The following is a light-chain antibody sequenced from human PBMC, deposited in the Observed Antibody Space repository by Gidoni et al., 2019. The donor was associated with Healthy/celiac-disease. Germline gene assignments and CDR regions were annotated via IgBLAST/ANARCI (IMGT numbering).Light chain of an antibody. CDR2: EIN. Sequence: QSALTQPPSASGSPGQSVTVSCTGTSSDVGGFNSVSWFQQHPGKAPKLLISEINKRSSGVPDRFSGSKSGNTASLTVSGLQADDEAHYFCSSYAGNENFVFGTGTKITV. CDR3: SSYAGNENFV. V-gene: IGLV2-8*01. CDR1: SSDVGGFNS. J-gene: IGLJ1*01.